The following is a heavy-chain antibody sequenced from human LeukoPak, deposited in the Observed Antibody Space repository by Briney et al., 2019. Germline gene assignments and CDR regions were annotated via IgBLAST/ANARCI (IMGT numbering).Heavy chain of an antibody. D-gene: IGHD1-26*01. V-gene: IGHV4-39*01. CDR1: GDSIRTNNYF. J-gene: IGHJ5*02. CDR2: ISYNGIT. Sequence: SETRSLTCSVSGDSIRTNNYFWGWIRQPPGMGLEWIGSISYNGITYYNPSLKSRASVSVDTSKNQFSLNLNSVTAADTAIYYCARRPGHTWDMGNWFDPRGQGTLVTVSS. CDR3: ARRPGHTWDMGNWFDP.